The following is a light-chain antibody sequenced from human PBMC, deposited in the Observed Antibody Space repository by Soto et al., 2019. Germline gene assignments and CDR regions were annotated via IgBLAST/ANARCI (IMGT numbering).Light chain of an antibody. CDR3: QSADSSGTYVV. Sequence: SYELTQPPSVSVSPGQTARITCSGDALPKKYASWYQQKPGQAPVLVIYKDSERPSGIPERFSGSSSGTTVTLTISGVQAEEEADYYCQSADSSGTYVVFGGGTKLTVL. J-gene: IGLJ2*01. V-gene: IGLV3-25*02. CDR2: KDS. CDR1: ALPKKY.